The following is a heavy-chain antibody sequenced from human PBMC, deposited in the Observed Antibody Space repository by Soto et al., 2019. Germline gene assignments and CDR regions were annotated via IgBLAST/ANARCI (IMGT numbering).Heavy chain of an antibody. V-gene: IGHV3-7*04. D-gene: IGHD2-2*02. Sequence: LXLSCAASAFTFSDSLMTWFRQAPVKGLEWVADMKHDGGETYYVDSVKGRFTISRDNAKASLYLQMNSLRVEDTAVYYCARVDCVPSNCYNLYYGRDVWGQGTTVTVSS. CDR3: ARVDCVPSNCYNLYYGRDV. J-gene: IGHJ6*02. CDR2: MKHDGGET. CDR1: AFTFSDSL.